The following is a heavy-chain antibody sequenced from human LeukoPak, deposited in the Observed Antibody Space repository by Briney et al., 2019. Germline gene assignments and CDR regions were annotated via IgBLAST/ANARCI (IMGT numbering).Heavy chain of an antibody. J-gene: IGHJ4*02. V-gene: IGHV1-69*04. CDR2: IIPILGIA. D-gene: IGHD3-10*01. CDR1: GGTFSSYA. Sequence: SVKVSCKASGGTFSSYAISWVRQAPGQGLEWMGRIIPILGIADYAQKFPGRVTITADKSTSTAYMELSSLRSDDTAVCYCAIELPPRRLWFGALLGWGQGTLVTVSS. CDR3: AIELPPRRLWFGALLG.